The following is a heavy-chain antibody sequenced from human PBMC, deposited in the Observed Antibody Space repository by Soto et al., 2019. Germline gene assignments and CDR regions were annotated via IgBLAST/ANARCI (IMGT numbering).Heavy chain of an antibody. J-gene: IGHJ3*02. CDR2: IYNSGST. Sequence: QLQLQESGSGLVKPSQILSLTCVVSGGSISSAGYSWSWIRQTPGKGLEWIAYIYNSGSTYYNLSLKSRVTISVDRSRNQFSLKLSSVNAADTAVYYCARRRGGFDIWGQGAMVTVSS. CDR1: GGSISSAGYS. CDR3: ARRRGGFDI. V-gene: IGHV4-30-2*01. D-gene: IGHD2-15*01.